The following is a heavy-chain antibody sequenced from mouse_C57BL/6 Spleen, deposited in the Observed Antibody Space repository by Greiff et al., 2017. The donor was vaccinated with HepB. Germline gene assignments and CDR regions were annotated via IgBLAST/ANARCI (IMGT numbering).Heavy chain of an antibody. Sequence: VQLKESGAELARPGASVKLSCKASGYTFTSYGISWVKQRTGQGLEWIGEIYPRSGNTYYNEKFKGKATLTADKSSSTAYMELRSLTSEDSAVYFCARDYGSSYHFDYWGQGTTLTVSS. CDR1: GYTFTSYG. CDR2: IYPRSGNT. V-gene: IGHV1-81*01. CDR3: ARDYGSSYHFDY. J-gene: IGHJ2*01. D-gene: IGHD1-1*01.